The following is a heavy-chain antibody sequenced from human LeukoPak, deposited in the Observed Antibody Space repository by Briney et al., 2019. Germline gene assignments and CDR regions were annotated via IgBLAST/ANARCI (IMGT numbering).Heavy chain of an antibody. J-gene: IGHJ4*02. CDR2: INSDGSEG. Sequence: GGSLRLSCAVSGFTFSGFWMSWSRQAPGKGLEWVASINSDGSEGYYADVVKGRFTISRDNAKNSLYLQINSLRAEDTAVYYCARDSPFGFYWGQGTLVTVSS. CDR1: GFTFSGFW. CDR3: ARDSPFGFY. D-gene: IGHD3-10*01. V-gene: IGHV3-7*03.